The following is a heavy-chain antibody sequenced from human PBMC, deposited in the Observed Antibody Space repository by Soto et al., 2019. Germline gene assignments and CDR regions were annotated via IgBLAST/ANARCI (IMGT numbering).Heavy chain of an antibody. V-gene: IGHV3-30*03. D-gene: IGHD3-3*01. CDR3: AGTLRFLEWYYYYYMDV. CDR1: GFTFSSYG. Sequence: GGALRLSCAASGFTFSSYGMHWVRPAPGKGLEWVAVISYDGSNKYYADSVKGRFTISRDNSKNTLYLQMNSLRAEDTAVYYCAGTLRFLEWYYYYYMDVWGKGTTVTVSS. J-gene: IGHJ6*03. CDR2: ISYDGSNK.